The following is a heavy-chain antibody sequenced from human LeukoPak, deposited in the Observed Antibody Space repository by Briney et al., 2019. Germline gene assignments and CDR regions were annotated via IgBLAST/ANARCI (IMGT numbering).Heavy chain of an antibody. J-gene: IGHJ4*02. V-gene: IGHV3-23*01. CDR1: GFTFSSYA. CDR3: AKDPCDYVWGSYRSYYFDY. CDR2: ISGSGGST. D-gene: IGHD3-16*02. Sequence: GGSLRLSCAASGFTFSSYAMSWIRQAPGKGLEWVSAISGSGGSTYYADSVKGRFTISRDNSKNTLYLQMNSLRAEDTAVYYCAKDPCDYVWGSYRSYYFDYWGQGTLVTVSS.